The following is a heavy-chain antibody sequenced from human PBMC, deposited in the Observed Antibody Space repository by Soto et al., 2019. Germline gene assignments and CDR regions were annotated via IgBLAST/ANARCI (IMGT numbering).Heavy chain of an antibody. CDR1: GFTFSSYV. D-gene: IGHD2-2*01. V-gene: IGHV3-30*18. J-gene: IGHJ6*02. Sequence: LRLSCAASGFTFSSYVMHWVRQAPGKGLEWVAVISYDGSNKYYADSVKGRFTISRDNSKHTLFLQMNSLRPEDTAVYYCAKDLXGYCSSTSCYTYFGLDVWGQGTTVTVSS. CDR3: AKDLXGYCSSTSCYTYFGLDV. CDR2: ISYDGSNK.